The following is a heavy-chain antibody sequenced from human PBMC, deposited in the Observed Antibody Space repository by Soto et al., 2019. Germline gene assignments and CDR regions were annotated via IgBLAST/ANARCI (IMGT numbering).Heavy chain of an antibody. CDR3: ARGIAAADPQWYFDL. V-gene: IGHV4-34*01. Sequence: QVQLQQWGAGLLKPSETLSLTCAVYGGSFSAYYWSWIRQPPGKGLEWIGEINYSGSTNQSPSLKSRLTISVDTSKKQFSLKLSSVTAADTAVYYCARGIAAADPQWYFDLWGRGTLVTVSS. J-gene: IGHJ2*01. D-gene: IGHD6-13*01. CDR1: GGSFSAYY. CDR2: INYSGST.